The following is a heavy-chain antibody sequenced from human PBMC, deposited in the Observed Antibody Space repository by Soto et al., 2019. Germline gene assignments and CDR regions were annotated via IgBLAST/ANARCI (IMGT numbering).Heavy chain of an antibody. CDR1: GGTFRTAA. Sequence: QVQLEQSGAEVKKPGSSVKVSCRASGGTFRTAAISWVRQAPGQGLEWMGGIMPVFRTPDYAQKFQGRVTXTXDXTTNTAYMELSGLRSDDTAVYYCARDNDRPQLGGNYYYILDVWGQGTTITVSS. V-gene: IGHV1-69*05. D-gene: IGHD2-8*01. J-gene: IGHJ6*02. CDR2: IMPVFRTP. CDR3: ARDNDRPQLGGNYYYILDV.